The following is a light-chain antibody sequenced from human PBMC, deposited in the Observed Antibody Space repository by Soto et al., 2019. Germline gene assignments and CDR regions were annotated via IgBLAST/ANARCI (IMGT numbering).Light chain of an antibody. CDR2: GNN. CDR3: AAWDDSLNGVV. V-gene: IGLV1-44*01. CDR1: NSNIGINT. J-gene: IGLJ2*01. Sequence: QSVLTQPPSASGTPGQRVIISCSGSNSNIGINTVNWYQQLPGTAPKLLNYGNNQRPSGVPDRFSGSKSGTSASLAISGLQSEEEADYYCAAWDDSLNGVVFGGGTKVTVL.